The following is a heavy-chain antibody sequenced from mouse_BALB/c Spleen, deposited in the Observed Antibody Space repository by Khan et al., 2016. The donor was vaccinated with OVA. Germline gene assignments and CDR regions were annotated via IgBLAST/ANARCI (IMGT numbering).Heavy chain of an antibody. V-gene: IGHV3-2*02. CDR3: ARSVTITTVVATDFDY. J-gene: IGHJ2*01. D-gene: IGHD1-1*01. CDR2: ISYSGRT. Sequence: EVQLQESGPGLVKPSQSLSLTCTVTGYSITSDYAWNWIRQFPGNKLEWMGYISYSGRTIYNPSLKSRISITRDTSKNQFFLQLNSVTTEDTATYYWARSVTITTVVATDFDYWGQGTTLTVSS. CDR1: GYSITSDYA.